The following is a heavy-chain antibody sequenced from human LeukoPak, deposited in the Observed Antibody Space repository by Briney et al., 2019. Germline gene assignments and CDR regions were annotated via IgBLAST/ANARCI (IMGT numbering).Heavy chain of an antibody. D-gene: IGHD3-10*01. J-gene: IGHJ4*02. Sequence: GGSLRLSCAASGFTFSSYAMHWVRQAPGKGLEWVAVISYDGTNKYYEDSVKGRFTISRDNSKNKVYLQMDSLRAEDTAVYYCARDKSAGADTGSSFYYWGQGALVTVSS. CDR1: GFTFSSYA. CDR3: ARDKSAGADTGSSFYY. CDR2: ISYDGTNK. V-gene: IGHV3-30*04.